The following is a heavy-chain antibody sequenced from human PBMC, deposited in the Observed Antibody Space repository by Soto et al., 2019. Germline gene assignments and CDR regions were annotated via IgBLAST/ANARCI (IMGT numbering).Heavy chain of an antibody. J-gene: IGHJ6*02. CDR3: AQNWNYYYYYGMDV. CDR1: GGTFSSYA. V-gene: IGHV1-69*06. CDR2: IIPIFGTA. Sequence: SVKVSCKASGGTFSSYAISWVRQAPGQGLEWMGEIIPIFGTANYAQKFQGRVTITADKSTSTAYMELSSLRSEDTAVYYCAQNWNYYYYYGMDVWGQGTTVTVSS. D-gene: IGHD1-1*01.